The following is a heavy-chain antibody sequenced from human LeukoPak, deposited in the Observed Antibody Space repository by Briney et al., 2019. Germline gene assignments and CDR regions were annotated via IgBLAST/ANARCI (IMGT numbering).Heavy chain of an antibody. V-gene: IGHV1-2*02. Sequence: ASVKVSCKASGYTFTGYYMHWVRQAPGQGLGWMGWINPNSGGTNYAQKFQGRVTMTRDTSISTAYMELSRLRSDDTAVYYCARDLGCSTSCYSGPWGQGTLVTVSS. CDR2: INPNSGGT. D-gene: IGHD2-2*01. J-gene: IGHJ5*02. CDR3: ARDLGCSTSCYSGP. CDR1: GYTFTGYY.